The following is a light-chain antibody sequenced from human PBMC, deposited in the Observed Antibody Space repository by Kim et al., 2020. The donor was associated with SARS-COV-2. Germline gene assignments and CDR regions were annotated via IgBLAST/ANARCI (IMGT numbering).Light chain of an antibody. V-gene: IGLV1-51*01. CDR2: DND. CDR1: SSNIRMNF. Sequence: QSVLTQPHSVSAAPGQKINISCSGSSSNIRMNFVSWYQHLPGSAPKLVIHDNDERPSGIPERFSASRSGTSATLAIAGLQSGDEAHYYCVAWDSGPSEEVFGGGTQLTVL. CDR3: VAWDSGPSEEV. J-gene: IGLJ2*01.